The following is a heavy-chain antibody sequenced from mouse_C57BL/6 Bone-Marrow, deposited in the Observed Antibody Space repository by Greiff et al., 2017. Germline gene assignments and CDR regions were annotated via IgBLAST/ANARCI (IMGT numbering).Heavy chain of an antibody. J-gene: IGHJ4*01. D-gene: IGHD1-1*01. CDR2: IDPSDSYT. CDR1: GYTFTSYW. V-gene: IGHV1-69*01. CDR3: AKGYGSNYAMDY. Sequence: VQLQQPGAELVMPGASVKLSCKASGYTFTSYWMHWVKQRPGPGLEWIGEIDPSDSYTNYNQKFKGKSTLTVDKSSSTAYMQLSSLTSEDSAVYYCAKGYGSNYAMDYWGQGTSVTVSS.